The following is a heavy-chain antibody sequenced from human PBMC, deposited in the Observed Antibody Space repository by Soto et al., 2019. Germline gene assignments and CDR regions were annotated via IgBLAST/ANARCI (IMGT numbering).Heavy chain of an antibody. CDR3: ARLAAGPHFDY. V-gene: IGHV4-59*08. J-gene: IGHJ4*02. CDR2: IYYSGST. Sequence: SETLSLTCTVSGGSISRYYWNWIRQPPGKGLEWIGYIYYSGSTNYNPSLKSRVTISVDTSKNQFSLKLSSVTAADTAVYYCARLAAGPHFDYWGQGTLVTVSS. D-gene: IGHD6-13*01. CDR1: GGSISRYY.